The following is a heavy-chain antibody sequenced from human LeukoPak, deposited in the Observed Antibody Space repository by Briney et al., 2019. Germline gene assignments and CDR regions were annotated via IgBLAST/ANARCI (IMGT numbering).Heavy chain of an antibody. CDR3: ASGSGTAYYYYYGMDV. V-gene: IGHV1-69*13. CDR2: IIPIFGTA. Sequence: VASVKVSCKASGGTFSSYAISWVRQAPGQGLEWMGGIIPIFGTANYAQKFQGRVTITADESTSTAYMELSSLRSEDTAVYYCASGSGTAYYYYYGMDVWGQGTTVTVSS. J-gene: IGHJ6*02. CDR1: GGTFSSYA. D-gene: IGHD3-10*01.